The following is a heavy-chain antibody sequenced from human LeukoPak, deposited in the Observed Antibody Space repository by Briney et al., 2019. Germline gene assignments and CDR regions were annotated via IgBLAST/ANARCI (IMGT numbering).Heavy chain of an antibody. J-gene: IGHJ4*02. CDR1: GGSISSHS. D-gene: IGHD5-18*01. V-gene: IGHV4-59*11. CDR2: IYDSGST. CDR3: ARGGYSYGPYFDY. Sequence: PSETLSLTCTVSGGSISSHSWNWIRQPPGKGLEWIAYIYDSGSTNYNPSLKSRVTISVDTSKNQFSLKLTSVTAADTAVYYCARGGYSYGPYFDYWGQGTLVTVSS.